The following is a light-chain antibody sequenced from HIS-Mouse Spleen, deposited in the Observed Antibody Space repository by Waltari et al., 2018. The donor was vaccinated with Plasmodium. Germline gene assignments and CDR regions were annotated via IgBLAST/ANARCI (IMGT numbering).Light chain of an antibody. J-gene: IGKJ1*01. V-gene: IGKV1-5*03. CDR3: QQYNSYSWT. CDR1: QSISSR. Sequence: DLQMTQSPSTLSASVGDRVTITCRSSQSISSRLDWYQQKPGKAPKLLIYKASSLESGVPSRFSGSGSGTEFTLTISSLQPDDFATYYCQQYNSYSWTFGQGTKVEIK. CDR2: KAS.